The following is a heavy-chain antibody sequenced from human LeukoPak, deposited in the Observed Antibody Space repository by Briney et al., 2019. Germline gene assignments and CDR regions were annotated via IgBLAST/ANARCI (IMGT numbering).Heavy chain of an antibody. CDR1: GFTPSSYA. D-gene: IGHD1-1*01. J-gene: IGHJ4*02. Sequence: GGSLRHSCVPSGFTPSSYAMSWVRPAPGGGLGWVSAIGGSGGRTYYAESVKGRFTISRDNSKNTLYLQMNNLRAEDTAVYYCAKDKVASHGIDSWGQGTLVTVSS. V-gene: IGHV3-23*01. CDR3: AKDKVASHGIDS. CDR2: IGGSGGRT.